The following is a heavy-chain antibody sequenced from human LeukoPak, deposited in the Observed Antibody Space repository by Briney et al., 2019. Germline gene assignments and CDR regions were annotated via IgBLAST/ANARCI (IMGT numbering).Heavy chain of an antibody. D-gene: IGHD4-17*01. CDR2: ISAYNGNT. CDR1: GYTFTSYG. V-gene: IGHV1-18*01. Sequence: ASVKVSCKASGYTFTSYGISWVRQAPGQGLEWMGWISAYNGNTNYAQKLQGRVTMTIDTSTSTAYMELRSLRSDDTAVYYCARADYGDYSTWFDPWGQGTLVTVSS. J-gene: IGHJ5*02. CDR3: ARADYGDYSTWFDP.